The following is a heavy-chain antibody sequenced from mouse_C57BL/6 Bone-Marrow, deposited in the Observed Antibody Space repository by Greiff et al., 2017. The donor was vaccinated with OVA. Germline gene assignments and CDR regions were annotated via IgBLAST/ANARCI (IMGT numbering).Heavy chain of an antibody. CDR3: ASRIYYYVSSYGFDY. CDR2: IYPGDGDT. Sequence: QVQLQQSGPELVKPGASVKISCKASGYAFSSSWMNWVKQRPGKGLEWIGRIYPGDGDTNYNGKFKGKATLTADKSSSTAYMQLSSLTSEDSAVYFCASRIYYYVSSYGFDYWGQGTTLTVSS. J-gene: IGHJ2*01. CDR1: GYAFSSSW. V-gene: IGHV1-82*01. D-gene: IGHD1-1*01.